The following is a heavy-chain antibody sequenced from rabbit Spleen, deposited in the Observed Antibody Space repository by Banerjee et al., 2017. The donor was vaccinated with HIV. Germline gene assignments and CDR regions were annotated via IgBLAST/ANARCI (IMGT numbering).Heavy chain of an antibody. Sequence: QEQLVESGGGLVQPGGSLKLSCKASGFDFSRYGVSWVRQAPGKGLEWIGYIATDSSGSTYYASWAKGRFTFSKTSSTTVTLQMTGLTAADTATYFCARDLDDVIGWNFGWWGPGTLVTVS. CDR2: IATDSSGST. J-gene: IGHJ4*01. CDR3: ARDLDDVIGWNFGW. CDR1: GFDFSRYG. V-gene: IGHV1S45*01. D-gene: IGHD1-1*01.